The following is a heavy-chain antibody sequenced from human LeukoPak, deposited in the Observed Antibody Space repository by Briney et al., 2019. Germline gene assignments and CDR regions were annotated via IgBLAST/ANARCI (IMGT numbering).Heavy chain of an antibody. J-gene: IGHJ5*02. D-gene: IGHD3-22*01. Sequence: GGSLRLSCAASGFTFSSYGMHWVRQAPGKGLEWVAFIRYDGSDKYYADSVKGRFTVSRDNSKNTLYLQMNSLRAEDTAVYYCASDSSGYYPNWFDPWGQGTLVTVSS. CDR3: ASDSSGYYPNWFDP. CDR2: IRYDGSDK. CDR1: GFTFSSYG. V-gene: IGHV3-30*02.